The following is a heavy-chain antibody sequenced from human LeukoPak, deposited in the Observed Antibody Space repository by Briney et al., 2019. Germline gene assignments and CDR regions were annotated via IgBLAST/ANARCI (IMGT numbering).Heavy chain of an antibody. CDR2: IKQDGSEK. Sequence: PGGSLRLSCAASGFTFSSYWMSWVRQAPGKGLEWVANIKQDGSEKYYVDSVKGRFTISRDNAKHSLYLQMNRLRAEDTAVYYCARVGYSYGYAGTFDYWGQGTLVTVSS. CDR1: GFTFSSYW. D-gene: IGHD5-18*01. CDR3: ARVGYSYGYAGTFDY. J-gene: IGHJ4*02. V-gene: IGHV3-7*01.